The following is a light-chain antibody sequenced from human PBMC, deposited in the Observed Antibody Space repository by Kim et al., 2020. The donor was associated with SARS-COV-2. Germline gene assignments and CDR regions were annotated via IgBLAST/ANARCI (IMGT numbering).Light chain of an antibody. CDR3: QQYNDWSWT. J-gene: IGKJ1*01. CDR2: DAS. CDR1: QSISTN. Sequence: EIVMTQSPATLSVSPGEGVTLSCRASQSISTNLVWYQQQPGQAPRLLISDASTRATGIPARFSGSGSGTEFTLTISSLQSEDFAVYCCQQYNDWSWTFGQGTRVDIK. V-gene: IGKV3-15*01.